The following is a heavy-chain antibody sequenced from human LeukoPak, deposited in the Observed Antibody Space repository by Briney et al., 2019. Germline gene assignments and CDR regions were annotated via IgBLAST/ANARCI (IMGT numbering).Heavy chain of an antibody. Sequence: TGRSLRLSCAASGFTFSSYGMHWVRQAPGKGLEWVAVISYDGSNKYYADSVKGRFTISRDNSKNTLYLQMNSLRAEDTAVYYCAKGHSGYDYYFSFNYWGQGTLVTVSS. CDR1: GFTFSSYG. D-gene: IGHD5-12*01. CDR2: ISYDGSNK. CDR3: AKGHSGYDYYFSFNY. J-gene: IGHJ4*02. V-gene: IGHV3-30*18.